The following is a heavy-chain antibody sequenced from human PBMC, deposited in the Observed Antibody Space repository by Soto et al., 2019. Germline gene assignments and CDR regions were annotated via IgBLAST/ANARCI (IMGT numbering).Heavy chain of an antibody. Sequence: VKVSWKASGGTFSSYAISWVRQAPGQGLEWMGGIIPIFGTANYAQKFQGRVTITADESTSTAYMELSSLRSEDTAVYYCASSRRGLYGDYLYYFEYWGQGTLVTVSS. CDR2: IIPIFGTA. J-gene: IGHJ4*02. V-gene: IGHV1-69*01. D-gene: IGHD4-17*01. CDR3: ASSRRGLYGDYLYYFEY. CDR1: GGTFSSYA.